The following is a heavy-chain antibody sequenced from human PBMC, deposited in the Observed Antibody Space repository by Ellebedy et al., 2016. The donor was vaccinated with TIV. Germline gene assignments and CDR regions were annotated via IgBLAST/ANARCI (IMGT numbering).Heavy chain of an antibody. Sequence: PGGSLRLSCAASGFTFSNYAMSWVRQAPGKGLEWVSVISGSGDSTYYVDSVKGRFTISSDSSKNTLYLQMNSLRAEDTAVYYCTRDAAGNGGKLDYWGQGALVTVSS. V-gene: IGHV3-23*01. J-gene: IGHJ4*02. CDR2: ISGSGDST. CDR1: GFTFSNYA. D-gene: IGHD4-23*01. CDR3: TRDAAGNGGKLDY.